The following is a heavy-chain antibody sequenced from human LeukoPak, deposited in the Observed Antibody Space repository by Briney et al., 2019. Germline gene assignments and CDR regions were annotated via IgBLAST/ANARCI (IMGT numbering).Heavy chain of an antibody. D-gene: IGHD3-3*01. V-gene: IGHV1-2*02. CDR3: ARGRRFTIFGVVSGMDV. J-gene: IGHJ6*04. CDR1: GSTFTGFY. CDR2: INPNNGAT. Sequence: ASVKVSCEASGSTFTGFYVQWVRQAPGQGLEWMGGINPNNGATNYAQTFQGRVSMTRDSSISTAYLDLSMLRFDDTAVYYCARGRRFTIFGVVSGMDVWGRGTMVTVSS.